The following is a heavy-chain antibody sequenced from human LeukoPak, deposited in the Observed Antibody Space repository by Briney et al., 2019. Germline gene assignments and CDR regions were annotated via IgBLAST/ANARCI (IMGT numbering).Heavy chain of an antibody. CDR1: GFTFSDYY. CDR3: TTDLGRYNYGFPNY. V-gene: IGHV3-15*04. D-gene: IGHD5-18*01. J-gene: IGHJ4*02. CDR2: IAYRSAGGTA. Sequence: GGSLRLSCAASGFTFSDYYMSWVRQAPGKGLEWVGRIAYRSAGGTADYAAPVKGRFTISRDDSQNTLYLQMNSLNTEDTAVYYCTTDLGRYNYGFPNYWGQGTLVTVSS.